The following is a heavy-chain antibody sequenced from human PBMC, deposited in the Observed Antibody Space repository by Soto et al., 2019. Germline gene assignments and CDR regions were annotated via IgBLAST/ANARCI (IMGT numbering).Heavy chain of an antibody. D-gene: IGHD5-12*01. CDR2: IYYSGST. CDR3: ARQGGWLQALDY. V-gene: IGHV4-59*08. J-gene: IGHJ4*02. CDR1: GDSISSYY. Sequence: QVQLQESGPGLVKPSETLSLTCTVSGDSISSYYWSWIRQPPGKGLEWIGYIYYSGSTKYNPSLKSRXSMLVXXSKNQFSLKLSSMTAADTAVYYCARQGGWLQALDYWGQGTLVTVSS.